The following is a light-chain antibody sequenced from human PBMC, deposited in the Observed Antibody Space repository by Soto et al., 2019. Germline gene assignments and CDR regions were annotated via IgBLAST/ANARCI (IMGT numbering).Light chain of an antibody. Sequence: IVLTQSPGTLCLSPGERATLACRASQSVSSPYVAWYQQKPGQAPRLLIYWASRRATGSPDMFSGSGSVTEFTLTISSLQSGGFAIYYCQQYNNWSLTFGQGTNVEIK. CDR2: WAS. CDR1: QSVSSPY. J-gene: IGKJ1*01. CDR3: QQYNNWSLT. V-gene: IGKV3-20*01.